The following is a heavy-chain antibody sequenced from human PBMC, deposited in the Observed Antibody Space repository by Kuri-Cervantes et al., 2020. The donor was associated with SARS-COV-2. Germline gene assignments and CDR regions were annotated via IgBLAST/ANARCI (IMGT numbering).Heavy chain of an antibody. CDR2: IYHSGST. Sequence: SETLSLTCTVSGGSISSGDYYWSWIRQPPGKGLEWIGSIYHSGSTYYNPSLKSRVTISVDTSKNQISLKMSSVTAADTAVYFCARDYSNYFDYWGQGTLVTVSS. J-gene: IGHJ4*02. CDR3: ARDYSNYFDY. CDR1: GGSISSGDYY. V-gene: IGHV4-39*07. D-gene: IGHD5-18*01.